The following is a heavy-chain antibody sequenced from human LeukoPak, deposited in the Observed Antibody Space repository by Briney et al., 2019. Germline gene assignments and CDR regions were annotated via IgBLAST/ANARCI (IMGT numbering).Heavy chain of an antibody. CDR3: VTDWVTMVRGVIIGGH. V-gene: IGHV3-43D*03. CDR1: GFTFDDYA. D-gene: IGHD3-10*01. CDR2: ISWDGGST. J-gene: IGHJ4*02. Sequence: SGGSLRLSCAASGFTFDDYAMHWVRQAPGKGLEWVSLISWDGGSTYYADSVKGRFTISRDNSKNSLYLQMNSLRAEDTALYYCVTDWVTMVRGVIIGGHWGQGTLVTVSS.